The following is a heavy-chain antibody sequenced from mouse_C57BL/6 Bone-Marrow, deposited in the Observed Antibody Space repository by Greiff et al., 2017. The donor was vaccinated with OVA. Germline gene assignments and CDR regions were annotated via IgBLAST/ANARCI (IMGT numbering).Heavy chain of an antibody. V-gene: IGHV5-12*01. D-gene: IGHD2-10*01. CDR2: ISNGGGST. CDR3: ARPYYGKGYWYFDV. Sequence: EVQGVESGGGLVQPGGSLKLSCAASGFTFSDYYMYWVRQTPEKRLEWVAYISNGGGSTYYPDTVKGRFTISRDNAKNTLYLQMSRLKSEDTAMYYCARPYYGKGYWYFDVWGTGTTVTVSS. CDR1: GFTFSDYY. J-gene: IGHJ1*03.